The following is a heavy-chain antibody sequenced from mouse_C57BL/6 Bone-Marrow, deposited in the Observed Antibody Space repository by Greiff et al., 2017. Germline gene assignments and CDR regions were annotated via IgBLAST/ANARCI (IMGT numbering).Heavy chain of an antibody. CDR3: TVSCFITTVVGGY. CDR2: IDPENGDT. D-gene: IGHD1-1*01. V-gene: IGHV14-4*01. Sequence: EVQLQQSGAELVRPGASVKLSCTASGFNIKDDYMHWVKQRPEKGLEWIGWIDPENGDTENASMFPGKATITAYTAYETAYLQLSSMTSEDAAVYYCTVSCFITTVVGGYWGQGTTLTVSS. J-gene: IGHJ2*01. CDR1: GFNIKDDY.